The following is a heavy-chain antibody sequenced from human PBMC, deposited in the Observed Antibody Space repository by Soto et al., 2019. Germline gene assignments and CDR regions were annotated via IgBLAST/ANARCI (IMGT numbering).Heavy chain of an antibody. CDR2: MNTNSGDT. CDR3: ARNPPLTGWFDP. J-gene: IGHJ5*02. V-gene: IGHV1-8*01. D-gene: IGHD3-10*01. CDR1: GYTFTNYD. Sequence: QAHLVQSGAEVKKPGASVKVSCKASGYTFTNYDINWVRQATGQGPEWLGWMNTNSGDTGYAQKFQGRVTLTRDTSRTTAYLELNNLAFGDTAVYYCARNPPLTGWFDPWGQGTLVIVSS.